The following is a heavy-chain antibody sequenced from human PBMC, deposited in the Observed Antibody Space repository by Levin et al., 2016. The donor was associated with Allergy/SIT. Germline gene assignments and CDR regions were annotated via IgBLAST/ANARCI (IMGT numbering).Heavy chain of an antibody. Sequence: WVRQAPGQGLEWMGWINPNSGGTNYAQKFQGRVTMTRDTSISTAYMELSRLRSDDTAVYYCARVHTSYYDFWSGYWFDPWGQGTLVTVSS. CDR2: INPNSGGT. J-gene: IGHJ5*02. V-gene: IGHV1-2*02. D-gene: IGHD3-3*01. CDR3: ARVHTSYYDFWSGYWFDP.